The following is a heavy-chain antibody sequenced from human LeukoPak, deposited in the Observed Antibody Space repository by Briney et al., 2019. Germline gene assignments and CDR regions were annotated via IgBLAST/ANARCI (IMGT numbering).Heavy chain of an antibody. D-gene: IGHD2-2*02. V-gene: IGHV3-30*02. CDR1: GFTFSSYG. J-gene: IGHJ4*02. Sequence: GGSLRLSCAASGFTFSSYGMHWVRQAPGKGLEWVAFIRYDGSNKYYADSVKGRFTISRDNSKNTLYLQMNSLRAEDTAVYYCAAQGRYCSSTSCYTNYFDYWGQGTLVTVSS. CDR2: IRYDGSNK. CDR3: AAQGRYCSSTSCYTNYFDY.